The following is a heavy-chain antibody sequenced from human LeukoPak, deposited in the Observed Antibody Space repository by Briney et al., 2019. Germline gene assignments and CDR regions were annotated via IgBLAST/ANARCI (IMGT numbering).Heavy chain of an antibody. CDR2: IIPILGIA. CDR1: GGTFSSYA. Sequence: SAKVSCKASGGTFSSYAISWVRQARGQGLEWMGRIIPILGIANYAQKFQGRVTITADKSTSTAYMELSSLRSDDTAVYYCATDPRTTVFGTFRYYYMDVWGEGTTVAVSS. CDR3: ATDPRTTVFGTFRYYYMDV. D-gene: IGHD3-3*01. J-gene: IGHJ6*03. V-gene: IGHV1-69*04.